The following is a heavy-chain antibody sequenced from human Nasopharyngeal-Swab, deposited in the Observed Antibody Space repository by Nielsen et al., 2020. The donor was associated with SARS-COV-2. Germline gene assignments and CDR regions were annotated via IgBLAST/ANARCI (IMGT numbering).Heavy chain of an antibody. Sequence: GESLKISCAATGFTFSSYVMHWVRQAPGKGREWVAGISYDGSNKYYADSVKGRFTISRDNSKNTLYLQMNSLRAEDTAVYYCANSLLWFGELLYWGQGTLVTVSS. D-gene: IGHD3-10*01. CDR3: ANSLLWFGELLY. CDR1: GFTFSSYV. CDR2: ISYDGSNK. V-gene: IGHV3-30*18. J-gene: IGHJ4*02.